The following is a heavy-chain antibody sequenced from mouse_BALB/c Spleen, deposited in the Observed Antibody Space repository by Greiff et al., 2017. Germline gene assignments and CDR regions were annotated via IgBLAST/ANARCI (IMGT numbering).Heavy chain of an antibody. CDR2: IRNKANGYTT. V-gene: IGHV7-3*02. Sequence: DVKLEESGGGLVQPGGSLRLSCATSGFTFTDYYMSWVRQPPGKALEWLGFIRNKANGYTTEYSASVKGRFTISRDNSQSILYLQMNTLRAEDSATYYCARDGKGGAMDYWGQGTSVTVSS. J-gene: IGHJ4*01. CDR3: ARDGKGGAMDY. D-gene: IGHD1-3*01. CDR1: GFTFTDYY.